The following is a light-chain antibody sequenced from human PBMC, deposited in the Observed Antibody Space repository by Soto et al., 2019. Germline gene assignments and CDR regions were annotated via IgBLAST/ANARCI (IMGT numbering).Light chain of an antibody. J-gene: IGKJ1*01. CDR3: QQYQNLWT. V-gene: IGKV3-15*01. CDR2: RAS. Sequence: IQMTQSPATLSVSSGERATLSCRASQTIYSNVAWYQQRPGQAPRLLIYRASARATGIPARFSGSGSETEFTLTIGSLQSEDSAVYYCQQYQNLWTFGQGTKVDIK. CDR1: QTIYSN.